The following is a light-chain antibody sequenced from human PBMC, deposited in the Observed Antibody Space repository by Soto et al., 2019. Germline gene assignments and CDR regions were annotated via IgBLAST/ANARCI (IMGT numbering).Light chain of an antibody. CDR1: QSVSTY. CDR3: KQYNTYSRT. J-gene: IGKJ1*01. CDR2: KAS. V-gene: IGKV1-5*03. Sequence: DIQMTQSPSTLSASVGDRVAITFRASQSVSTYLAWDQQKPGKAPKLLIYKASSLESGVPSRFSGSGSGAEFTLTISSLQPDDVATYYCKQYNTYSRTFGQGTKVDI.